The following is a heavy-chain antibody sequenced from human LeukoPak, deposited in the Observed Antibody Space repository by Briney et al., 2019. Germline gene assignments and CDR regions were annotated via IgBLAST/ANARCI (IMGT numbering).Heavy chain of an antibody. D-gene: IGHD3-10*01. CDR1: GGSISSGGYY. CDR2: IYHSGST. Sequence: SETLSLTCTVSGGSISSGGYYWSWIRQPPGKGLEWIGYIYHSGSTYYNPSLKSRVTISVDRSKNQFSLKLSSVTAADTAVYYCASQIWFGELLSPFDYWGQGTLVTVSS. V-gene: IGHV4-30-2*01. CDR3: ASQIWFGELLSPFDY. J-gene: IGHJ4*02.